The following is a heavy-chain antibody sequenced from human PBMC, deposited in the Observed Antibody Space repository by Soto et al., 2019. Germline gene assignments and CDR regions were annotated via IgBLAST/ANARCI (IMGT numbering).Heavy chain of an antibody. CDR3: ARTSRFDY. CDR1: GGSFSGYY. V-gene: IGHV4-34*01. D-gene: IGHD6-6*01. J-gene: IGHJ4*02. CDR2: INHSGST. Sequence: PSETLSLTCAVYGGSFSGYYWSWVRQPPGKGLEWIGQINHSGSTNYNPSLKSRVTISVDTSKNQLSLKLSSVTAADTAVYYCARTSRFDYWGQGTLVTVS.